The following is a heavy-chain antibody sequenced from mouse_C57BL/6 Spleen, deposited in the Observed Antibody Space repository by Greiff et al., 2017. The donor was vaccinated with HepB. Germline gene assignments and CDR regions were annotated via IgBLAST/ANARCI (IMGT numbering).Heavy chain of an antibody. D-gene: IGHD1-1*01. Sequence: EVKLQESGGGLVKPGGSLKLSCAASGFTFSSYAMSWVRQTPEKRLEWVATISDGGSYTYYPDNVKGRFTISRDNAKNNLYLQMSHLKSEDTAMYYCARETPNYGSRYFDVWGTGTTVTVSS. J-gene: IGHJ1*03. CDR3: ARETPNYGSRYFDV. V-gene: IGHV5-4*01. CDR1: GFTFSSYA. CDR2: ISDGGSYT.